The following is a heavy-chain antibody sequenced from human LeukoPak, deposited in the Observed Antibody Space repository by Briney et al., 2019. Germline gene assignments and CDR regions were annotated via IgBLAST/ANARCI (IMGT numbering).Heavy chain of an antibody. V-gene: IGHV4-34*01. Sequence: SETLSLTCAVYGGSFSGYYWGWIRQPPGKGLEWIGEINHSGSTNYNPSLKSRVTISVDTSKNQFSLKLSSVTAADTAVYYCARDYSLSSSSDAFDIWGQGTMVTVSS. D-gene: IGHD6-13*01. CDR3: ARDYSLSSSSDAFDI. CDR1: GGSFSGYY. CDR2: INHSGST. J-gene: IGHJ3*02.